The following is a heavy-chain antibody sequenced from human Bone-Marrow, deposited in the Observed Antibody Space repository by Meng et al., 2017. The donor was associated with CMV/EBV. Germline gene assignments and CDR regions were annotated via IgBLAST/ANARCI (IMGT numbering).Heavy chain of an antibody. V-gene: IGHV4-59*01. J-gene: IGHJ6*02. CDR1: GGSISSYY. D-gene: IGHD3-22*01. CDR2: IYYSRST. CDR3: ARRWLIYGMDV. Sequence: SETLSLTCTVSGGSISSYYWSWIRQPPGKGLEWIGYIYYSRSTTYNPSLKSRVTISVHTSKNQFSLKLSSVTAADTAVYYCARRWLIYGMDVWGQGTTVPVSS.